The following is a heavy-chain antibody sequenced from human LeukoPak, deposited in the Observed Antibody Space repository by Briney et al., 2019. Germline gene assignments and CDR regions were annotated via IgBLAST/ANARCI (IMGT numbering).Heavy chain of an antibody. V-gene: IGHV1-8*01. D-gene: IGHD6-19*01. CDR1: GYTFTSYD. CDR2: MNPNSGNT. Sequence: ASVKVSCKASGYTFTSYDINWVRQATGQGLEWMGWMNPNSGNTGYAQKFQGRVTMTRNTSISTAYMELSSLRSADTAVYYCARGGSGGWYNYYYYYGMDVWGQGTTVTVSS. J-gene: IGHJ6*02. CDR3: ARGGSGGWYNYYYYYGMDV.